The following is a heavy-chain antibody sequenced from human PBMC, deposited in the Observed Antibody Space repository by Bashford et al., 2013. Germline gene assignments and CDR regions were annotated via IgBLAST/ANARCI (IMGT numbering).Heavy chain of an antibody. J-gene: IGHJ6*02. CDR3: ARARGRFGELSDYYYGVDV. CDR2: ISSSSSYI. V-gene: IGHV3-21*01. CDR1: GFTFSSYS. Sequence: GGSLRLSCAASGFTFSSYSMNWVRQAPGKGLEWVSSISSSSSYIYYADSVKGRFTISRDNAKNSLYLQMNSLRAEDTAVYYCARARGRFGELSDYYYGVDVWGQGTTVTVSS. D-gene: IGHD3-10*01.